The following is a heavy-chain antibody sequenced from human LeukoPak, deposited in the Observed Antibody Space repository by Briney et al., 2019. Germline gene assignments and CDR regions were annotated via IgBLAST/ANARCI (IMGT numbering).Heavy chain of an antibody. V-gene: IGHV1-2*04. CDR2: INPNSGGT. J-gene: IGHJ4*02. CDR3: ARSRVYKWNDAETNYFDN. Sequence: GVSVKVSCKASGYTFTGYYMHWVRQAPGQGLEWMGWINPNSGGTNYAQKFQGWVTMTRDTSISTAYMELGRLRSDDTAVYYCARSRVYKWNDAETNYFDNWGQGTLVTVSS. D-gene: IGHD1-20*01. CDR1: GYTFTGYY.